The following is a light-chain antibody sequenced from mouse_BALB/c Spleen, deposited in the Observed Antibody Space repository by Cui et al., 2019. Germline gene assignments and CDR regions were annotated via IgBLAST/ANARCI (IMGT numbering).Light chain of an antibody. Sequence: DIVMTQSPSSLSVSAGEKVTISCKSSQSLLNSGNQKNYLAWYQQKPGQPPKLLIYGATTRESGVPDRFTGSGSGTDFTLTISSVQAEELAVYYCQKDHSYPWTFGGGTKLEIK. CDR2: GAT. CDR1: QSLLNSGNQKNY. J-gene: IGKJ1*01. V-gene: IGKV8-28*01. CDR3: QKDHSYPWT.